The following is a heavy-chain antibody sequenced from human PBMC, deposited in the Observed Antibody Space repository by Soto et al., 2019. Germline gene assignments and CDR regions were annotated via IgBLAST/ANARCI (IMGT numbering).Heavy chain of an antibody. CDR2: VYTSGST. D-gene: IGHD2-15*01. J-gene: IGHJ5*02. CDR3: ARDRRYCSGGSCYMVWFDP. CDR1: GGSISSYY. Sequence: SSETLSLTCTVSGGSISSYYWSWIRQPAGKGLEWIGRVYTSGSTNYNPSLKSRVTMSVDTSKNQFSLKLSSVTAADTAVYYCARDRRYCSGGSCYMVWFDPWGQGTLVTVSS. V-gene: IGHV4-4*07.